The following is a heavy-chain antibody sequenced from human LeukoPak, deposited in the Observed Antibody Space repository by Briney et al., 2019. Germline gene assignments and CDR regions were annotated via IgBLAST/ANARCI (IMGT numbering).Heavy chain of an antibody. CDR1: RFIVSDYY. V-gene: IGHV3-7*01. D-gene: IGHD2-2*01. CDR3: AGVKVAAVGESYYMDV. Sequence: GGSLRLSCAASRFIVSDYYMSWIRQAPGKGLEWVANIKQDGSEKYYVDSVKGRFTISRDNAKNSLYLQMNSLRAEDTAVYYCAGVKVAAVGESYYMDVWGKGTTVTISS. CDR2: IKQDGSEK. J-gene: IGHJ6*03.